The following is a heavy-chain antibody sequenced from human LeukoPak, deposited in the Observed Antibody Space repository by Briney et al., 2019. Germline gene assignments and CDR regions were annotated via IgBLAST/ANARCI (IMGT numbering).Heavy chain of an antibody. CDR3: ASGALWV. V-gene: IGHV1-69*05. CDR2: IMPISGTA. CDR1: GGTFSSYV. D-gene: IGHD1-26*01. J-gene: IGHJ4*02. Sequence: SVKVSCKASGGTFSSYVINWVRQAPGQGLEWMGGIMPISGTANHAQKFQGRVTFTRNTSISTAYMELSSLRSEDTAVYYCASGALWVWGQGTLVTVSS.